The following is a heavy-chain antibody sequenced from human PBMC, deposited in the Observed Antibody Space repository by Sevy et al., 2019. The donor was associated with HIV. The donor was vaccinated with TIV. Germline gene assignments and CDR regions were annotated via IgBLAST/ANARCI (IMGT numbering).Heavy chain of an antibody. CDR3: AKHTSCMLDS. CDR1: GFAFTGHH. Sequence: ASVNVSCKTSGFAFTGHHLHWVRQAPGHGLEWMGWINSKSGGTNYAQNFQGRVILTSDSSLSTAYMELTSLRPDDTASFYCAKHTSCMLDSWGQGTLVTVSS. J-gene: IGHJ5*01. CDR2: INSKSGGT. V-gene: IGHV1-2*02.